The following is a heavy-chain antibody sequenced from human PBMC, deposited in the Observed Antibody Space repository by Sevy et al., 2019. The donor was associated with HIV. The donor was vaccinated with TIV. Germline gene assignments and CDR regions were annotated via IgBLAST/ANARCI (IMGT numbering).Heavy chain of an antibody. D-gene: IGHD6-19*01. CDR3: ARGRSAVATYYTWSTVAGYYFDY. CDR1: GDSISSGANY. V-gene: IGHV4-31*03. J-gene: IGHJ4*02. Sequence: SETLSLTCTVSGDSISSGANYWGWIRQHPVKGLEWIGYMHYSGSTYDNPSLKSRITMSVDTSKNQFYLKLRSVTAADTAVYYCARGRSAVATYYTWSTVAGYYFDYWGQGTLVTVSS. CDR2: MHYSGST.